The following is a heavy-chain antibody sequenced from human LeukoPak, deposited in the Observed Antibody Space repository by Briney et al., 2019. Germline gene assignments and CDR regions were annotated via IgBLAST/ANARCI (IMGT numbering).Heavy chain of an antibody. CDR2: MSYEGTNK. CDR1: GFTFSDYG. D-gene: IGHD3-9*01. V-gene: IGHV3-30*18. J-gene: IGHJ4*02. CDR3: AKDVERLDYFDY. Sequence: PGGSLRLSCAASGFTFSDYGMHWARQAPGKGLEWVAVMSYEGTNKYYADSVKGRFTISRDNSKNTLYLQMNSLRAEDTAVYYCAKDVERLDYFDYCGQGTLVTVSS.